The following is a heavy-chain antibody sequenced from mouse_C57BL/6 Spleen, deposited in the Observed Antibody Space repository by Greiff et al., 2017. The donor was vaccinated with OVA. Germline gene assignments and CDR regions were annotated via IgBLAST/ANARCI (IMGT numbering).Heavy chain of an antibody. J-gene: IGHJ2*01. CDR3: ARVEYYGSSLFDY. D-gene: IGHD1-1*01. CDR2: IYPRSGNT. V-gene: IGHV1-81*01. Sequence: VQLVESGAELARPGASVKLSCKGSGYTFTSYGISWVKQRTGQGLEWIGEIYPRSGNTYYNEKFKGKATLTADKSSSTAYMELRSLTSEDSAVYFCARVEYYGSSLFDYWGQGTTLTVSS. CDR1: GYTFTSYG.